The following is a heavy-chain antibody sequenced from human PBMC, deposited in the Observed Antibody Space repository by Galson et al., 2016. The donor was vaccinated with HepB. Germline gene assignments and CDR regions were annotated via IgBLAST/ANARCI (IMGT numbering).Heavy chain of an antibody. Sequence: LRLSCAASGFTFSNYGMHWVRQAPGQGLEWVAADSMDGRRKFYADSVKGRFTISRDNSNSMLFLQMSSLRADDTAVYYCARRHEYCPPVGCSVDYWGQGTLVSVSS. V-gene: IGHV3-30*03. J-gene: IGHJ4*02. CDR2: DSMDGRRK. CDR1: GFTFSNYG. D-gene: IGHD2/OR15-2a*01. CDR3: ARRHEYCPPVGCSVDY.